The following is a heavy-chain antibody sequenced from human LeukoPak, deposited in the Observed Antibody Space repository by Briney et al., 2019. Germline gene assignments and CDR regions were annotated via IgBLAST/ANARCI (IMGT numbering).Heavy chain of an antibody. Sequence: SQTLSLTCAISGDSVSSNTAAWNWIRQSPSRGLEWLGRTYYRSKWYNNYAVSVKSRISIKPDTSKNQSSLQLKSVTPEDTAVYYCAREQTGDQNFDYWGQGTLVTVSS. CDR3: AREQTGDQNFDY. V-gene: IGHV6-1*01. CDR2: TYYRSKWYN. J-gene: IGHJ4*02. CDR1: GDSVSSNTAA. D-gene: IGHD7-27*01.